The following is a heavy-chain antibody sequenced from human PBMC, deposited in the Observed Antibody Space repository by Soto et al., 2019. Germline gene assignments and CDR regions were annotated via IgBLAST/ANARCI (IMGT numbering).Heavy chain of an antibody. J-gene: IGHJ6*02. Sequence: KPSETLSLTCTVSGGSISSYYWSWIRQPPGKGLEWIGYIYYSGSTNYNPSLKSRVTISVDTSKNQFSLKLSSVTAAETAVYYCARDARKGDYYGSGSLRHYYYYGMDVWGQGTTVTVSS. CDR3: ARDARKGDYYGSGSLRHYYYYGMDV. V-gene: IGHV4-59*01. CDR1: GGSISSYY. D-gene: IGHD3-10*01. CDR2: IYYSGST.